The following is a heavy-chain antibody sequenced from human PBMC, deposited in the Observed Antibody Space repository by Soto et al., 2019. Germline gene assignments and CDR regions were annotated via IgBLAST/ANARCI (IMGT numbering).Heavy chain of an antibody. CDR3: VRGNPSSL. Sequence: GASLKLSCKSSGYTFTSYYMHWVRHAPGQGLEWMGTINPSAGSARFAQNFQGRVTMTRDTSTSTVYMELSSLKSEDTAVYFCVRGNPSSLWGQGTLGSVAS. J-gene: IGHJ4*02. CDR2: INPSAGSA. V-gene: IGHV1-46*01. CDR1: GYTFTSYY.